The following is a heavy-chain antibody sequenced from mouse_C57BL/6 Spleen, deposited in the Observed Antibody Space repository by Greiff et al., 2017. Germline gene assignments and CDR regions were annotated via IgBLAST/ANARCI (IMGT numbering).Heavy chain of an antibody. D-gene: IGHD1-1*01. J-gene: IGHJ4*01. CDR1: GFNIKNTY. Sequence: VQLQQSVAELVRPGASVKLSCTASGFNIKNTYMHWVKQRPEQGLEWIGRIDPANGNTKYAPKFQGKAPITADTSSNTAYLQLSSLTSEDTAIYYCARGYYGSSQSGAMDCWGQGTSVTVAS. CDR3: ARGYYGSSQSGAMDC. CDR2: IDPANGNT. V-gene: IGHV14-3*01.